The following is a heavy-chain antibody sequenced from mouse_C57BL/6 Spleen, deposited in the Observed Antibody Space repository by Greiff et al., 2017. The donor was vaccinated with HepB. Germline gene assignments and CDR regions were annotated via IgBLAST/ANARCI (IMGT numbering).Heavy chain of an antibody. D-gene: IGHD2-4*01. V-gene: IGHV1-4*01. J-gene: IGHJ4*01. CDR2: INPSSGYT. CDR3: ARFGDYDGAYYAMDY. CDR1: GYTFTSYT. Sequence: QVQLQQSGAELARPGASVKMSCKASGYTFTSYTMHWVKQRPGQGLEWIGYINPSSGYTKYNQKFKDKATLTADKSSSTAYMQLSSLTSEDSAVYYCARFGDYDGAYYAMDYWGQGTSVTVSS.